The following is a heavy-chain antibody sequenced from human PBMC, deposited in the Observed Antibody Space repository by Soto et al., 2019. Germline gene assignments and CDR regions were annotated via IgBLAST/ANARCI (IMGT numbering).Heavy chain of an antibody. D-gene: IGHD1-26*01. CDR3: AKGAPLGPTWDNWFDP. CDR1: GFTFSRYG. V-gene: IGHV3-23*01. Sequence: EVQLLESGGGLVQPGGSLRLSCAASGFTFSRYGMSWVRQAPGKGLEWVSTISGSGRSTYYPDSVKGRLTISRDNSKNTLYLQMNSLRVEDTAVYYCAKGAPLGPTWDNWFDPWGQGTLVTVSS. CDR2: ISGSGRST. J-gene: IGHJ5*02.